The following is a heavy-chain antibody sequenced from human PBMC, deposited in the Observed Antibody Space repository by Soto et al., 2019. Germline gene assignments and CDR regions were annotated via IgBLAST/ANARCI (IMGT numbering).Heavy chain of an antibody. CDR3: ARSSVSGFWSGNNWFDP. CDR1: GGSISSGDYY. Sequence: TLSLTCTVSGGSISSGDYYWSWIRQPPGKGLEWIGYIYYSGSTYYNPSLKSRVTISVDTSKNQFSLKLSSVTAADTAVYYCARSSVSGFWSGNNWFDPWGQGTLVTVSS. J-gene: IGHJ5*02. CDR2: IYYSGST. D-gene: IGHD3-3*01. V-gene: IGHV4-30-4*01.